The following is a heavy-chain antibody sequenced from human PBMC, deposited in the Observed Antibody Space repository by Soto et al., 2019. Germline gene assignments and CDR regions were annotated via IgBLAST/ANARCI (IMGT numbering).Heavy chain of an antibody. J-gene: IGHJ4*02. Sequence: SETLSLTCTVSGGSISSSSYYCFCIRQPPGKGLEWIGSIYYSGSTYYNPSLKSRVTISVDTSKNQFSLKLSSVTAADTAVYYCARLPLQWELPREIDYWGQGTLVTVSS. CDR1: GGSISSSSYY. CDR3: ARLPLQWELPREIDY. V-gene: IGHV4-39*01. CDR2: IYYSGST. D-gene: IGHD1-26*01.